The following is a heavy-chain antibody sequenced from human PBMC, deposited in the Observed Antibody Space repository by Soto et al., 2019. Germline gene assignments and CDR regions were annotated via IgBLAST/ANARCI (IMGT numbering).Heavy chain of an antibody. D-gene: IGHD3-10*01. Sequence: TGGSLRLSCAASGFTFDDYAMHWVRQAPGKGLEWVSGISWNSGSIGYADSVKGRFTISRDNAKNSLYLQMNSLRAEDTALYYCAKDRGRGYYGMDVWGQGTTVTVSS. CDR1: GFTFDDYA. J-gene: IGHJ6*02. V-gene: IGHV3-9*01. CDR3: AKDRGRGYYGMDV. CDR2: ISWNSGSI.